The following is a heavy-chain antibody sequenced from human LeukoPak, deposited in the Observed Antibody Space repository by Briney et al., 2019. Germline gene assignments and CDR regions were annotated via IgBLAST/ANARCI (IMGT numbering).Heavy chain of an antibody. CDR1: GGTFSSYA. J-gene: IGHJ4*02. D-gene: IGHD7-27*01. Sequence: SVKVSCKASGGTFSSYAISWVRQAPGQGLEWMGRIIPVLGIANYAQKFQGRVTITADKSTSTAYMELSSLRSEDTAVYYCARDGDNKDDYWGQGTLVTVSS. V-gene: IGHV1-69*04. CDR3: ARDGDNKDDY. CDR2: IIPVLGIA.